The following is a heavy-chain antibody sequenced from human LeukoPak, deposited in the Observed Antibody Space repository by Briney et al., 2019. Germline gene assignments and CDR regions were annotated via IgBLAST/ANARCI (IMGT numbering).Heavy chain of an antibody. J-gene: IGHJ4*02. V-gene: IGHV3-30*18. CDR3: AKASGYSYGYSLCQ. D-gene: IGHD5-18*01. CDR1: GFTFSSYG. CDR2: ISYDGSNK. Sequence: GSLRLSCAASGFTFSSYGMHWVRQAPGKGLEWVAVISYDGSNKYYADSVKGRFTISRDNSKNTLYLQMNSLRAEDTAVYYCAKASGYSYGYSLCQWGQGTLVTVSS.